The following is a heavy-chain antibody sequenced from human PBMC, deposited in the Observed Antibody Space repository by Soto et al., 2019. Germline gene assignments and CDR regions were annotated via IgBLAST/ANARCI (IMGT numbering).Heavy chain of an antibody. Sequence: SETLSLTCTVSGGSISSSSYYWGWIRQPPGKGLEWIGSIYYSGSTYYSPSLKSRVTISVDTSKNQFSLKLSSVTAADTAVYYCARQGGNPYYFDYWGQGTLVTVSS. J-gene: IGHJ4*02. D-gene: IGHD1-26*01. V-gene: IGHV4-39*01. CDR2: IYYSGST. CDR3: ARQGGNPYYFDY. CDR1: GGSISSSSYY.